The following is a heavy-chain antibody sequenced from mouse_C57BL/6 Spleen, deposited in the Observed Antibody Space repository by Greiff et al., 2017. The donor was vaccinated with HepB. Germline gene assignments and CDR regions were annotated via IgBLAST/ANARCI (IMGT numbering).Heavy chain of an antibody. V-gene: IGHV3-6*01. CDR1: DYSITSGYY. J-gene: IGHJ3*01. CDR2: ISYDGSN. D-gene: IGHD2-1*01. Sequence: EVKLMESGPGLVKPSQSLSLTCSVTDYSITSGYYWNWIRQFPGNKLEWMGYISYDGSNNYNPSLKNRISITRDTSKNQFFLKLNSVTTEDTATYYCARGGIYYGNPFAYWGQGTLVTVSA. CDR3: ARGGIYYGNPFAY.